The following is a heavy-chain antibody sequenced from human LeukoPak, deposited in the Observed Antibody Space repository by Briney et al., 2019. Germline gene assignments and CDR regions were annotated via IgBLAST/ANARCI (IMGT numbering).Heavy chain of an antibody. Sequence: ASVKVSCKASGYTFTSYYVHWVRQATGQGLEWMGWMNPNSGNTGYAQKFQGRVTMTRNTSISTAYMELSSLRSEDTAVYYCARGRAVSTMIVVVIQAYYFDYWGQGTLVTVSS. J-gene: IGHJ4*02. CDR2: MNPNSGNT. V-gene: IGHV1-8*02. CDR3: ARGRAVSTMIVVVIQAYYFDY. D-gene: IGHD3-22*01. CDR1: GYTFTSYY.